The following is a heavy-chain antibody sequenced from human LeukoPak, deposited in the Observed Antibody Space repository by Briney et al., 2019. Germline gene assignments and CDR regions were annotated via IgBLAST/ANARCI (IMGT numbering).Heavy chain of an antibody. J-gene: IGHJ4*02. Sequence: SETLSLTCTVSGGSISSYYWSWIRQPPGKGLEWIGYIYYNGSTNYNPSLKSRVTISVDTSKNQFSLKLSSVTAADTAVYYCARHGGSGRQLWLQDWGQGTLVTVSS. CDR1: GGSISSYY. D-gene: IGHD5-18*01. V-gene: IGHV4-59*08. CDR2: IYYNGST. CDR3: ARHGGSGRQLWLQD.